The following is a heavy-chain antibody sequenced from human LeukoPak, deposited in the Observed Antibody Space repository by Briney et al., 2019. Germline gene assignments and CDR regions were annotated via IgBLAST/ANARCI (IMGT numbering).Heavy chain of an antibody. J-gene: IGHJ4*02. CDR3: AKDRTPGPPIDREFDY. CDR1: GFTFSSYS. CDR2: ISSSSSYI. Sequence: GGSLRLSCAASGFTFSSYSMNWVRQAPGKGLEWVSSISSSSSYIYYADSVKGRFTISRDNSKNTLYLQMNSLRAEDTAVYYCAKDRTPGPPIDREFDYWGQGTLVTVSS. D-gene: IGHD3-10*01. V-gene: IGHV3-21*01.